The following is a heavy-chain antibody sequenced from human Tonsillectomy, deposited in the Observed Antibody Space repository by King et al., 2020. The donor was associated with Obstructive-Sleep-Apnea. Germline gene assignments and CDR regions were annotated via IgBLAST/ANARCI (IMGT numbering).Heavy chain of an antibody. CDR2: ISRSGGST. Sequence: VQLVESGGGLVQPGGSLRLSCAASGFTFSSYAMSWVRQAPGKGLEWVSAISRSGGSTYYADSVKGRFTISRDISKNTLYLQMNSLRAEDTAVYYCATVSTYYVILTVYYNVPYYFACWGQGPLVTVSS. V-gene: IGHV3-23*04. D-gene: IGHD3-9*01. CDR1: GFTFSSYA. J-gene: IGHJ4*02. CDR3: ATVSTYYVILTVYYNVPYYFAC.